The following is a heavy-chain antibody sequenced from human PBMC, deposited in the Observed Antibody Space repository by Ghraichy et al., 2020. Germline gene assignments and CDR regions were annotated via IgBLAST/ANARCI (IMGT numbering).Heavy chain of an antibody. CDR1: GGSISSYY. CDR3: ARRVWGRKLPPENNWFDP. V-gene: IGHV4-59*01. D-gene: IGHD7-27*01. Sequence: LNISCTVSGGSISSYYWSWIRQPPGKGLEWIGYIYYSGSTNYNPSLKSRVTISVDTSKNQFSLKLSSVTAADTAVYYCARRVWGRKLPPENNWFDPWGQGTLVTVSS. CDR2: IYYSGST. J-gene: IGHJ5*02.